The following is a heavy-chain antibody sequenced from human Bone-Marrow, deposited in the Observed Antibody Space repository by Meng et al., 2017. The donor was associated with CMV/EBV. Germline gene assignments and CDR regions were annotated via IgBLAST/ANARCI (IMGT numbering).Heavy chain of an antibody. J-gene: IGHJ5*02. CDR3: ARGFATITIFGVVIPIRFDP. CDR1: GGSFSGYY. V-gene: IGHV4-34*01. D-gene: IGHD3-3*01. CDR2: INHSGST. Sequence: SETLSLTCAVYGGSFSGYYWSWIRQPPGKGLEWIGEINHSGSTNYNPSLKSRVTISVDTSKNQFSLKLSSVTAADTAVYYCARGFATITIFGVVIPIRFDPWGQGTLVTVSS.